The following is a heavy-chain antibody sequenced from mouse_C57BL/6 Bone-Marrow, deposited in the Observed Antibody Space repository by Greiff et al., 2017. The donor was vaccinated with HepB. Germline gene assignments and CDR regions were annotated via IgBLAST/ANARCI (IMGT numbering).Heavy chain of an antibody. Sequence: VQLQQSGAELVKPGASVKLSCKASGYTFTSYWMHWVKQRPGQGLEWIGMIHPNSGSTNYNEKFKSKTTLTVDKSSSTAYMQLSSLTSADSAVYYCARWLQDYWGQGTSVTVSS. CDR2: IHPNSGST. V-gene: IGHV1-64*01. CDR3: ARWLQDY. J-gene: IGHJ4*01. CDR1: GYTFTSYW.